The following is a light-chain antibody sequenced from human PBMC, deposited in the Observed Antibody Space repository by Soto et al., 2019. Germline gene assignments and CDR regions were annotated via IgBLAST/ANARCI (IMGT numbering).Light chain of an antibody. V-gene: IGKV3D-15*01. J-gene: IGKJ5*01. CDR1: QSVSTN. CDR2: GAS. Sequence: ETVMTQSPATLSLSPGERATLSCRASQSVSTNLAWYQQKPGQAPRLLIYGASTRATGIPARFSGSGSGTEFTLTVSSLQSGDFAVYYCQQYDDWPPITFGQGKRLEIK. CDR3: QQYDDWPPIT.